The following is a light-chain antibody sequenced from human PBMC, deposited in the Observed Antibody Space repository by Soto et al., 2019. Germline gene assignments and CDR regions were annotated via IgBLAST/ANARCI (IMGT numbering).Light chain of an antibody. V-gene: IGKV1-39*01. CDR1: QSISNY. J-gene: IGKJ5*01. CDR3: QQSYSTTIT. CDR2: AAS. Sequence: EVTQSQSSLSASVGDRVTITCRESQSISNYLNWYQQKPGKAPNLLIYAASSLQSGVPSRFSGSGSGTDFTLTISSLQREDFATYFCQQSYSTTITFGQGTRLAI.